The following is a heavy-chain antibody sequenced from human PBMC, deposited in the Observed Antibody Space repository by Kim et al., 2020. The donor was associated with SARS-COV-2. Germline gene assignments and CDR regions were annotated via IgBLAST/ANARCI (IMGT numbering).Heavy chain of an antibody. J-gene: IGHJ2*01. CDR3: ATRPVTYYYDSSGYSERSYWYFDF. V-gene: IGHV4-39*01. Sequence: SETLSLTCTVSGGSISSSSYYWGWIRQPPGKGLEWIGSIYYSGSTYYNPSLKSRVTISVDTSKNQFSLKLSSVTAADTAVYYCATRPVTYYYDSSGYSERSYWYFDFWGRGTLVTVSS. CDR2: IYYSGST. CDR1: GGSISSSSYY. D-gene: IGHD3-22*01.